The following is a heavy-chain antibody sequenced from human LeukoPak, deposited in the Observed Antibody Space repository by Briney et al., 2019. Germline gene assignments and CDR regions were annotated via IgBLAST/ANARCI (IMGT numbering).Heavy chain of an antibody. D-gene: IGHD1-14*01. CDR3: ANYRKPQGLDY. V-gene: IGHV3-23*01. CDR1: GFTFSSYW. Sequence: GRSLRLSCAASGFTFSSYWMSWVRQAPGQGLGGVSAISSSRADIYYADSVKGRFTISRDNSKNTLFLQMTSLRVEDTAVYYCANYRKPQGLDYWGQGTLVTVSS. CDR2: ISSSRADI. J-gene: IGHJ4*02.